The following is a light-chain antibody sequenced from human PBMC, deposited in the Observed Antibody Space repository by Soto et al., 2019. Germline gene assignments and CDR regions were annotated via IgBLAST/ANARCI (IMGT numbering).Light chain of an antibody. J-gene: IGKJ5*01. V-gene: IGKV3-11*01. CDR3: QQYRSTPIA. CDR2: DAS. Sequence: ELVLTQSPATLSLSPGERATLSCRASQSVSSYLAWYQQKPGQAPRLLIYDASNRATGIPARFSGSGSGTDFTLTISRLEPEDFAVYYCQQYRSTPIAFGQGTRLEIK. CDR1: QSVSSY.